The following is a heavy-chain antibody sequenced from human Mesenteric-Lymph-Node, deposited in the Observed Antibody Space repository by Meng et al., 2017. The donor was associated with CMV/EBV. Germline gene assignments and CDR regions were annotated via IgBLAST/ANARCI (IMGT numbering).Heavy chain of an antibody. D-gene: IGHD1-14*01. CDR2: ISSSSSYI. V-gene: IGHV3-21*01. CDR1: GFTFSSYS. Sequence: GGSLKISCAASGFTFSSYSMNWVRQAPGKGLEWVSSISSSSSYIYYPDSVRGRFTISRDNAKNSLYMQMTSLRAEDTAVYYCARLFTTTFGHSFDIWGQGTMVTVSS. J-gene: IGHJ3*02. CDR3: ARLFTTTFGHSFDI.